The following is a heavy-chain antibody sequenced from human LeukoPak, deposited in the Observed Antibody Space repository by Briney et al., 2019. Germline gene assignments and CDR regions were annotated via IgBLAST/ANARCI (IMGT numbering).Heavy chain of an antibody. J-gene: IGHJ3*02. Sequence: PSETLSLTCTVSGGSISSYYWRWIRQPPGKGREGIGYIYYSGSTNYNPSLKSRVTISVDTSKNQFSLKLSSVTAADTAVYYCARDLRRITMVRGAHDAFDIWGQGTMVTVSS. V-gene: IGHV4-59*01. CDR2: IYYSGST. CDR1: GGSISSYY. D-gene: IGHD3-10*01. CDR3: ARDLRRITMVRGAHDAFDI.